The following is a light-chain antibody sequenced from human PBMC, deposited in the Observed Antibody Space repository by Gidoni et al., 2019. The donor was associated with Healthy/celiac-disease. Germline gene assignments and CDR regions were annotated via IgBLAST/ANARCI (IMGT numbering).Light chain of an antibody. CDR2: GAS. J-gene: IGKJ1*01. V-gene: IGKV3-20*01. CDR1: QSVSSSY. Sequence: VLTQSPGTLSLSPGERATLSCRASQSVSSSYLAWYQQKPGQAPRLLIYGASSRATGIPDRFSGSGSGTDFTLTISRLEPEDFVVYYCQQYGSSPTWTFGQGTKVEIK. CDR3: QQYGSSPTWT.